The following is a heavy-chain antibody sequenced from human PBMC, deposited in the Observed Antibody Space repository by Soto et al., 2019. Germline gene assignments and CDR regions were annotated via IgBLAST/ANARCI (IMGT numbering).Heavy chain of an antibody. V-gene: IGHV4-30-4*01. CDR1: GGSISSGDYY. J-gene: IGHJ6*02. CDR3: ARDTSTVVNPYYYFGMDV. CDR2: IYYSGST. Sequence: SETLSLTCTVSGGSISSGDYYWSWIRQPPGKGLEWIGYIYYSGSTYYNPSLKSRVTISVDTSKNQFSLKLSSVTAADTAVYYCARDTSTVVNPYYYFGMDVWGQGTTVTVSS. D-gene: IGHD4-17*01.